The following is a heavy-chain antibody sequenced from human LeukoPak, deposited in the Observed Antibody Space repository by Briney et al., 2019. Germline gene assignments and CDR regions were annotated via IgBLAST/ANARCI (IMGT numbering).Heavy chain of an antibody. CDR2: MNPNSGNT. J-gene: IGHJ6*03. CDR3: ARGTNYYDSSGYYYALYYYMDV. Sequence: ASVKVSCKASGYTFTGYYMHWVRQAPGQGLEWMGWMNPNSGNTGYAQKFQGRVTITRNTSISTAYMELSSLRSEDTAVYYCARGTNYYDSSGYYYALYYYMDVWGKGTTVTVSS. V-gene: IGHV1-8*03. CDR1: GYTFTGYY. D-gene: IGHD3-22*01.